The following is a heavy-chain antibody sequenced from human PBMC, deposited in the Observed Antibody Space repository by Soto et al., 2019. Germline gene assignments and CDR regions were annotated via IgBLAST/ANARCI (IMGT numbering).Heavy chain of an antibody. CDR1: GFTFSSYW. CDR3: AGPLMGRYRFFDY. CDR2: IKQDGSEK. Sequence: EVQLVESGGGLVQPGGSLRLSCAASGFTFSSYWMSWVRQAPGKGLEWVANIKQDGSEKYYVDSVKGRFTISSDNAKNSLYLQKNSLRAEDTAVYYCAGPLMGRYRFFDYWGQGTLVTVSS. J-gene: IGHJ4*02. V-gene: IGHV3-7*01. D-gene: IGHD3-16*02.